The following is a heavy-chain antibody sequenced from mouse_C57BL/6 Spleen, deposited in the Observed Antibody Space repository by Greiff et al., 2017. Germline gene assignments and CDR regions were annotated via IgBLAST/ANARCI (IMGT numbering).Heavy chain of an antibody. CDR3: ARHYSNDEVLFAY. V-gene: IGHV1-80*01. Sequence: QVHVKQSGAELVKPGASVKISCKASGYAFSSYWMNWVKQRPGKGLEWIGQIYPGDGDTNYNGKFKGKATLTADKSSSTAYMQLSSLTSEDSAVYFCARHYSNDEVLFAYWGQGTLVTVSA. CDR2: IYPGDGDT. J-gene: IGHJ3*01. D-gene: IGHD2-12*01. CDR1: GYAFSSYW.